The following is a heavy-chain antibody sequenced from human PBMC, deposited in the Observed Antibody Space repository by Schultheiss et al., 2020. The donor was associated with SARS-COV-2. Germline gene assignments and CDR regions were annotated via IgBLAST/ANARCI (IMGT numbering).Heavy chain of an antibody. Sequence: SETLSLTCTVSGGSISSGGYYWSWIRQHPEKGLEWIGYVSYSGSTYFNPSLTGRVTISIDTPKKQFSLRLSSVTAADTAVYYCARATPLRFLEWAYPGPKYSYYMSVWGRGTTVTVSS. V-gene: IGHV4-31*02. D-gene: IGHD3-3*01. CDR2: VSYSGST. CDR3: ARATPLRFLEWAYPGPKYSYYMSV. CDR1: GGSISSGGYY. J-gene: IGHJ6*03.